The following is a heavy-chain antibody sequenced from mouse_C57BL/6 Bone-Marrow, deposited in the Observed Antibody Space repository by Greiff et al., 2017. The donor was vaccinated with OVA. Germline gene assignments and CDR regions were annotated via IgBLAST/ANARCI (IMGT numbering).Heavy chain of an antibody. Sequence: EVQLQQSGPVLVKPGASVKMSCKASGYTFTDYYMNWVKQSHGKSLEWIGVINPYNGGTSYNQKFKGKATLTVDKSSSTAYMELNSLTSEDSAVSYCARWPYGSSYWFAYWGQGTLVTVSA. V-gene: IGHV1-19*01. J-gene: IGHJ3*01. D-gene: IGHD1-1*01. CDR3: ARWPYGSSYWFAY. CDR1: GYTFTDYY. CDR2: INPYNGGT.